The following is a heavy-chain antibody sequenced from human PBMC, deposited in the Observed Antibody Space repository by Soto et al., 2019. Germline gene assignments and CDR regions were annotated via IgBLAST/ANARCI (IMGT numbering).Heavy chain of an antibody. V-gene: IGHV3-21*01. CDR1: GFTFSRYS. Sequence: GGSLRLSCAASGFTFSRYSMNWVRQAPGKGLEWVSSISSTTNYIYYADSMKGRFTVSRDNAKYSVYLDMNSLSAEDTAVYYCARESEDLTSNFDYWGQGTLVTVSS. CDR3: ARESEDLTSNFDY. CDR2: ISSTTNYI. J-gene: IGHJ4*02.